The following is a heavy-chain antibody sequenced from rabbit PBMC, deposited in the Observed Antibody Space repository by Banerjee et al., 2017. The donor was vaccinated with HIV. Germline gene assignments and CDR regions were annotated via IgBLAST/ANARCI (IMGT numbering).Heavy chain of an antibody. Sequence: QEQLEESGGDLVKPEGSLTLTCTASGFSFSNKYVMCWVRQAPGKGLEWIACINTSSGNTVYASWAKGRFTISKTSSTTVTLQMTSLTAAVTATYFCARDLAGAIGWNFNLWGPGTLVTVS. CDR1: GFSFSNKYV. V-gene: IGHV1S45*01. J-gene: IGHJ4*01. CDR2: INTSSGNT. CDR3: ARDLAGAIGWNFNL. D-gene: IGHD4-1*01.